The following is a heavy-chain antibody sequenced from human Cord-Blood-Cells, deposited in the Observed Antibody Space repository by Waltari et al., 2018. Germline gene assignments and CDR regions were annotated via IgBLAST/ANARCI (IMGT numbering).Heavy chain of an antibody. CDR2: IRSKANSYAK. CDR1: GFTFSGSA. Sequence: EVQLVESGGGLVQPGGSLKLSCAASGFTFSGSAMHWVRQASGKGLEWVGRIRSKANSYAKADAASVKGRFTSSRDDSKNTAYLQMNSLKTEDTAVYYCTSRYYYGSGSYKYYFDYWGQGTLVTVSS. CDR3: TSRYYYGSGSYKYYFDY. J-gene: IGHJ4*02. V-gene: IGHV3-73*01. D-gene: IGHD3-10*01.